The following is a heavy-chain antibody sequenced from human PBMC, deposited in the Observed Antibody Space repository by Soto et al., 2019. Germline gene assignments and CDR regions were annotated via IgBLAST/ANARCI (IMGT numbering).Heavy chain of an antibody. Sequence: SESLSLTCTVSGGSISSSSYYWGWIRQPPGKGLEWIGSIYYSGSTYYNPSLKSRVTISVDTSKNQFSLKLSSVTAADTAVYYCASPWDYYGSGALYDYWGQGTLVTVSS. J-gene: IGHJ4*02. CDR1: GGSISSSSYY. CDR2: IYYSGST. D-gene: IGHD3-10*01. CDR3: ASPWDYYGSGALYDY. V-gene: IGHV4-39*01.